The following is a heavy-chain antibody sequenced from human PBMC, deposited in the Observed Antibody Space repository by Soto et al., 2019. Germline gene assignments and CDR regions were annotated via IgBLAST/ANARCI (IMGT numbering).Heavy chain of an antibody. CDR1: GGSASSGSYY. J-gene: IGHJ4*02. CDR3: ARSPDYYGSGSYYFDY. D-gene: IGHD3-10*01. V-gene: IGHV4-61*01. CDR2: IYYSGST. Sequence: SETLSLTCTVSGGSASSGSYYWSWIRQPPGKGLEWIGYIYYSGSTNYNPSLKSRVTISVDTSKNQFSLKLSSVTAADTAVHYCARSPDYYGSGSYYFDYWGQGTLVTVSS.